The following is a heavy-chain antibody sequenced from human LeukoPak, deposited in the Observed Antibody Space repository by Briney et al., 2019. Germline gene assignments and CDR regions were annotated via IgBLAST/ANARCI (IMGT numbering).Heavy chain of an antibody. CDR3: ASQYIEVNYYYHMDV. CDR2: ISGSGVST. V-gene: IGHV3-23*01. D-gene: IGHD5-18*01. CDR1: GFTFSNFA. Sequence: GGSLRLSCAASGFTFSNFAMTWVRQAPGKGLEWVSAISGSGVSTYYADSVKGRFTISRDNSKNTLFLQMHSLRAEDTAVYYCASQYIEVNYYYHMDVWGTGTTVIVSS. J-gene: IGHJ6*03.